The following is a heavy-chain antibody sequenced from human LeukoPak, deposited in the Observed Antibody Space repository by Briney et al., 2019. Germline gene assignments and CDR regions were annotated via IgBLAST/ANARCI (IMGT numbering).Heavy chain of an antibody. CDR2: ISSSGSTI. CDR1: GFTFSSYE. Sequence: GGSLRLSCAASGFTFSSYEMNWVREAPGNGLERVSYISSSGSTIYYADSVKGRFTISRDNAKNSLYLQMNSLRAEDTAVYYCARRGAAAGKLDYWGQGTLVTVSS. V-gene: IGHV3-48*03. CDR3: ARRGAAAGKLDY. D-gene: IGHD6-13*01. J-gene: IGHJ4*02.